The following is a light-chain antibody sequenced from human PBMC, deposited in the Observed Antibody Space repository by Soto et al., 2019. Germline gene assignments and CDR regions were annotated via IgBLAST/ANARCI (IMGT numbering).Light chain of an antibody. CDR1: QSVSSSY. CDR3: QQHKT. J-gene: IGKJ1*01. CDR2: GAS. Sequence: PGARVNLSCRASQSVSSSYLAWYQQKPGQAPRLLIYGASSRATGIPDRFSGSGAGTDFTLTISRLEPEDFAVYYCQQHKTFGQGTKVDIK. V-gene: IGKV3-20*01.